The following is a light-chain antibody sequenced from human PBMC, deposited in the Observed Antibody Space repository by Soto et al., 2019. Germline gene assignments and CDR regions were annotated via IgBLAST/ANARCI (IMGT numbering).Light chain of an antibody. J-gene: IGLJ2*01. V-gene: IGLV2-8*01. Sequence: QSALTQPPSASGSPGQSVTISCTGTSSDIGGFNYVSWYQQHPGKAPKLMIYQLNKRPSGVPDRFSGSKSGNTASLTVSGLQADDEADYHCSSYAGNNKLVFGGGTKLTVL. CDR3: SSYAGNNKLV. CDR2: QLN. CDR1: SSDIGGFNY.